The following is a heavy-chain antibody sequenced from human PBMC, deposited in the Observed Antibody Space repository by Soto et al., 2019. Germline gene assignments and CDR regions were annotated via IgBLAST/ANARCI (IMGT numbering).Heavy chain of an antibody. CDR1: GFSSSNYE. V-gene: IGHV3-48*03. D-gene: IGHD3-10*01. Sequence: GGSLRLSCTASGFSSSNYEMNWIRQAPGKGLEWVAHISTTGTSPYYADAVRGRFTVSRDTANNSIYLQMNSLRAEGTALYYCTRDGHRGPSDAFDVWGQGTVVTVSS. J-gene: IGHJ3*01. CDR3: TRDGHRGPSDAFDV. CDR2: ISTTGTSP.